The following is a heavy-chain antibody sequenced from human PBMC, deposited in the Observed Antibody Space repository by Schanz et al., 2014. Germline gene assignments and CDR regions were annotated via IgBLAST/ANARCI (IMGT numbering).Heavy chain of an antibody. D-gene: IGHD5-18*01. CDR3: AREMDTAIGDY. V-gene: IGHV3-30*03. Sequence: QVQLVESGGGVVQPGRSLRLSCAASGFTFRSHGMHWVRQAPGKGLEWVALISYDGNNKFSTDSVKGRFTISRDNSRNTLYLEIDTLRPEDTAVYFCAREMDTAIGDYWGQGTLVTVSS. CDR2: ISYDGNNK. J-gene: IGHJ4*02. CDR1: GFTFRSHG.